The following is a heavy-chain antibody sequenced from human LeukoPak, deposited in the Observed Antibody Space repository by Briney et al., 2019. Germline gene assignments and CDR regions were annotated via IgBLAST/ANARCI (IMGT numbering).Heavy chain of an antibody. J-gene: IGHJ3*02. CDR1: GFTFNDYA. V-gene: IGHV3-30*02. D-gene: IGHD6-19*01. CDR2: IRDDGSDT. CDR3: AKSDGHGTGYGFHI. Sequence: GGSLRLSCAAPGFTFNDYAMYWVRQSPGRGLEWVALIRDDGSDTYNEDSVKGRFTISRDNSKNTVFLRMNSLRGEDSAIYYCAKSDGHGTGYGFHIWGQGTMVTVSS.